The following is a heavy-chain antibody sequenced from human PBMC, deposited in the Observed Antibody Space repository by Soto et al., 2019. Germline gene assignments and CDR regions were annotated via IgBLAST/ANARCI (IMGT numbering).Heavy chain of an antibody. D-gene: IGHD6-13*01. Sequence: PGGSLRLSCSASGFSFIIFAMSWVRQAPGKGLEWFSGISWNSVSIGYADSVKGRFTISRDNAKNSLYLQMNSLRAEDTALYYCAKDRSSWGSSFDYWGQGNLVTVSS. J-gene: IGHJ4*02. CDR2: ISWNSVSI. CDR3: AKDRSSWGSSFDY. V-gene: IGHV3-9*01. CDR1: GFSFIIFA.